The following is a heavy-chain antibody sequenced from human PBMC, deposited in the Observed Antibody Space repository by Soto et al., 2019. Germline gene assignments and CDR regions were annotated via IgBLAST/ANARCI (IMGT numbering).Heavy chain of an antibody. D-gene: IGHD3-16*01. CDR1: GGSISSYY. Sequence: SETLSLTCTVSGGSISSYYWSWIRQPPGKGLEWIGYIYYSGSTNYNPSLKSRVTISVDTSKNQFSLKLSSVTAEDTAVYYCGRGITHFDYSGQGTLVPVSS. J-gene: IGHJ4*02. CDR3: GRGITHFDY. V-gene: IGHV4-59*01. CDR2: IYYSGST.